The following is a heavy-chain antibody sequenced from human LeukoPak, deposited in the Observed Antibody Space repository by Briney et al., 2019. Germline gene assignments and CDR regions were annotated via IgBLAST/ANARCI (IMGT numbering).Heavy chain of an antibody. V-gene: IGHV4-59*01. CDR1: GGSIGSYY. Sequence: SETLSLTCTVSGGSIGSYYWSWIRQPPGKGLEWIGYIYYSGSTNYNPSLKSRVTISVDTSKNQFSLKLSSVTAADTAVYYCARVRDSSGYDYYYYMDVWGKGTTVTVSS. CDR2: IYYSGST. CDR3: ARVRDSSGYDYYYYMDV. D-gene: IGHD3-22*01. J-gene: IGHJ6*03.